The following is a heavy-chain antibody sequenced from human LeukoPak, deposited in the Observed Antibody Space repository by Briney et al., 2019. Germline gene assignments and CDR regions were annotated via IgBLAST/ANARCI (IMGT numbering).Heavy chain of an antibody. J-gene: IGHJ4*02. V-gene: IGHV1-69*13. CDR3: ATVFHLSNYGSGRYYQPFDY. Sequence: SVKVSCKASGYTFTSYGISWVRQAPGQGLEWMGGIIPIFRTANYAQKFQGRVTITADEFTSTAYMELSSLRSEDTAVYYCATVFHLSNYGSGRYYQPFDYWAQGTLVTVSS. D-gene: IGHD3-10*01. CDR1: GYTFTSYG. CDR2: IIPIFRTA.